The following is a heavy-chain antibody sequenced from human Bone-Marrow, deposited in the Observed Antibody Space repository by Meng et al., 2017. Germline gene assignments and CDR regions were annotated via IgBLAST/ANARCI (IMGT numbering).Heavy chain of an antibody. Sequence: GESLKISCAASGFTFDDYGMSWVRQAPGKGLEWVAVIWYDGSNKYYADSVKGRFTISRDNSKNTLYLQMNSLRAEDTAVYYCARDGTTRMDYWGQGTLVTVSS. CDR1: GFTFDDYG. D-gene: IGHD2-15*01. CDR2: IWYDGSNK. J-gene: IGHJ4*02. V-gene: IGHV3-33*08. CDR3: ARDGTTRMDY.